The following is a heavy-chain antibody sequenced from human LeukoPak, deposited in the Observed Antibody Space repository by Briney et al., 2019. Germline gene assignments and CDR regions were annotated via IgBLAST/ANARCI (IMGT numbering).Heavy chain of an antibody. Sequence: ASVKVSCKASGYTFTSYYMHWVRQAPGQGLEWMGIINPSGGSTSYAQKFQGRVTMTRDTSTSTAYMELRSLRSDDTAVYYCARDSNSQKAVAHIWGQGTLVTVSS. V-gene: IGHV1-46*01. CDR1: GYTFTSYY. CDR2: INPSGGST. CDR3: ARDSNSQKAVAHI. D-gene: IGHD6-19*01. J-gene: IGHJ4*02.